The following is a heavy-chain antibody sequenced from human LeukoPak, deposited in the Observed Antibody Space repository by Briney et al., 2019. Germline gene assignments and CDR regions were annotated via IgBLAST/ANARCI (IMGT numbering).Heavy chain of an antibody. CDR3: AKGPGSSSWYYYYGMDV. CDR1: GFTFSSYG. J-gene: IGHJ6*02. V-gene: IGHV3-30*18. D-gene: IGHD6-13*01. Sequence: GGSLRLSCAASGFTFSSYGMHWVRQAPGKGLEWVAVISYDGSNKYYADSVRGRFTISRDNSKNTLYLQMNSLRAEDTAVYYCAKGPGSSSWYYYYGMDVWGQGTTVTVS. CDR2: ISYDGSNK.